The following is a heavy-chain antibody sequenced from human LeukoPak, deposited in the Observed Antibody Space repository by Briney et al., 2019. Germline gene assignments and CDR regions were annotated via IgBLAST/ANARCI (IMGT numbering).Heavy chain of an antibody. J-gene: IGHJ4*02. Sequence: GGSLRLSCAASGFTFSSYAMDWVRQAPGKGLEWVAVISYDGSNKYYADSVKGRFTISRDSSKNTLYLQMNSLRAEDTAVYYCAKDKSSGRSASDYWGQGILVTVSS. D-gene: IGHD6-19*01. CDR1: GFTFSSYA. V-gene: IGHV3-30-3*01. CDR2: ISYDGSNK. CDR3: AKDKSSGRSASDY.